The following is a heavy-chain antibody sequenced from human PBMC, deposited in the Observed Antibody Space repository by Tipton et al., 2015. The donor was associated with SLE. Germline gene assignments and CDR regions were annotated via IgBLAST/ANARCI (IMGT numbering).Heavy chain of an antibody. CDR1: GGSISSSSYY. J-gene: IGHJ4*02. CDR3: ARSHCSSTSCYRYFDY. D-gene: IGHD2-2*02. V-gene: IGHV4-39*07. CDR2: INHSGST. Sequence: TLSLTCTVSGGSISSSSYYWSWIRQPPGKGLEWIGEINHSGSTNYNPSLKSRVTISVDTSKNQFSLKLSSVTAADTAVYYCARSHCSSTSCYRYFDYWGQGTLVTVSS.